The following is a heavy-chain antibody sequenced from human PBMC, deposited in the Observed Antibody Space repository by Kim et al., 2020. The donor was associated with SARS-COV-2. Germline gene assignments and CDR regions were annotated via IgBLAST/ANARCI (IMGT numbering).Heavy chain of an antibody. CDR2: FDPEDGET. CDR1: GYTLTELS. V-gene: IGHV1-24*01. CDR3: ATGVAVAGRSSDYYYYYGMDV. Sequence: ASVKVSCKVSGYTLTELSMHWVRQAPGKGLEWMGGFDPEDGETIYAQKFQGRVTMTEDTSTDTAYMELSSLRSEDTAVYYCATGVAVAGRSSDYYYYYGMDVWGQGTTGTVSS. D-gene: IGHD6-19*01. J-gene: IGHJ6*02.